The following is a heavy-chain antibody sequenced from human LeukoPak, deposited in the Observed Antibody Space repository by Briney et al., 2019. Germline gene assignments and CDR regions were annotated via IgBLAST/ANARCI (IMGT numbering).Heavy chain of an antibody. J-gene: IGHJ4*02. CDR1: GFTFSSYW. D-gene: IGHD6-19*01. CDR3: AKEVGSSGWFPFDY. V-gene: IGHV3-23*01. CDR2: ISGSGGST. Sequence: GGSLRLSCAASGFTFSSYWMNWARQAPGKGLEWVSAISGSGGSTYYADSVKGRFTISRDNSKNTLYLQMNSLRAEDTAVYYCAKEVGSSGWFPFDYWGQGTLVTVSS.